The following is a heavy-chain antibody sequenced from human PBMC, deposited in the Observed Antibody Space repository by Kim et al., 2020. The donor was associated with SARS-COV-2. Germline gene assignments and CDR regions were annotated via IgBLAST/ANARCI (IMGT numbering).Heavy chain of an antibody. CDR3: ARVISGSYFGAFDI. V-gene: IGHV3-30*01. Sequence: ADYVKGRFTISRDNSKNTLYLQMNSLRAEDTAVYYCARVISGSYFGAFDIWGQGTMVTVSS. J-gene: IGHJ3*02. D-gene: IGHD1-26*01.